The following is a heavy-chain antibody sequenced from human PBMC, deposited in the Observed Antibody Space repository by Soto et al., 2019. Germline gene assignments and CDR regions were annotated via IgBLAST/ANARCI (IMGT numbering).Heavy chain of an antibody. CDR2: IYYSGST. D-gene: IGHD2-21*02. Sequence: SETLSLTCTVSGGSISSGGYYWSWIRQHPGKGLEWIGYIYYSGSTYYNPSLKSRVTISVDTSKSQFSLKLSSVTAADTAVYYCAREYCGGDCYSGIGYYGMDVWGQGTTVTVSS. J-gene: IGHJ6*02. V-gene: IGHV4-31*03. CDR3: AREYCGGDCYSGIGYYGMDV. CDR1: GGSISSGGYY.